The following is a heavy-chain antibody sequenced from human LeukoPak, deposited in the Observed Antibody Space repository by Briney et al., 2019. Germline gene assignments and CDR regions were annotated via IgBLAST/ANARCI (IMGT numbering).Heavy chain of an antibody. CDR2: ISSSSLYT. J-gene: IGHJ4*02. V-gene: IGHV3-11*03. D-gene: IGHD3-9*01. CDR1: GFTFSDYY. Sequence: PGGSLRLSCAASGFTFSDYYMSWIRQAPGKGLEWVSYISSSSLYTNYADSVKGRFTISRDNAKNSLYLQMNSLRAEDTAVYYCARQYYDILTGMYYFDYWGQGTLVTVSS. CDR3: ARQYYDILTGMYYFDY.